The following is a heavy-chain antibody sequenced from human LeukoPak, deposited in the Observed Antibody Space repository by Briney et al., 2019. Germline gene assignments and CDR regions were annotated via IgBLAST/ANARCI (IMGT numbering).Heavy chain of an antibody. CDR3: AKDRDVWGSLLDY. CDR2: ISGSGGST. J-gene: IGHJ4*02. Sequence: GGSLRPSCAASGFTFSNAWMSWVRQAPGKGLEWVSAISGSGGSTYYADSVKGRFTISRDNSKNTLYLQMNSLRAEDTVVYYCAKDRDVWGSLLDYWGQGTLVTVSS. CDR1: GFTFSNAW. V-gene: IGHV3-23*01. D-gene: IGHD3-16*01.